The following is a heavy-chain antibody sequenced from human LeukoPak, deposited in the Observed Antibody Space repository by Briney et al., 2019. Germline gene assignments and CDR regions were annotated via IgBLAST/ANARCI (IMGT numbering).Heavy chain of an antibody. J-gene: IGHJ4*02. Sequence: GGSLRLSCAASGFTFSDYGMHWIRRAPGKGLEWVAVISYDGRNQYYADSVKGRFTISRDSSKNTLYLQMNSLRAEDTAVYHCAKSNGYCSGGNCYSNYWGQGTLVTVSS. D-gene: IGHD2-15*01. CDR2: ISYDGRNQ. CDR1: GFTFSDYG. V-gene: IGHV3-30*18. CDR3: AKSNGYCSGGNCYSNY.